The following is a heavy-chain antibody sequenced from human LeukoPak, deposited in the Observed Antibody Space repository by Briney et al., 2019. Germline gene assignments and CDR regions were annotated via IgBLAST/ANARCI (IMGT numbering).Heavy chain of an antibody. D-gene: IGHD3-22*01. CDR2: INPNSGGT. CDR1: GYTFTGYY. J-gene: IGHJ4*02. V-gene: IGHV1-2*06. Sequence: SSVKVSCKASGYTFTGYYMYWVLQAPGQGLEWMGRINPNSGGTNYAQKFQGRVTMTRDTSISSAYMELSRLRSDATAVYYCARALSTYYYDSSGSDYWGQGTLVTVSS. CDR3: ARALSTYYYDSSGSDY.